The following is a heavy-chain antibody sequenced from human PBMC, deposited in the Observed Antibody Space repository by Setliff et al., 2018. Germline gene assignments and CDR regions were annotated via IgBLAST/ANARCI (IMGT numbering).Heavy chain of an antibody. J-gene: IGHJ4*02. V-gene: IGHV4-38-2*01. CDR2: IYHSGST. Sequence: SETLSLTCAVSGYSISSGYYWGWIRQPPGKGLEWIGSIYHSGSTYYNPSLKSRVTISADTSKNQFSLKLSSVTAADTAVYYCARHSSRPYWGQGTLVTVSS. CDR1: GYSISSGYY. CDR3: ARHSSRPY.